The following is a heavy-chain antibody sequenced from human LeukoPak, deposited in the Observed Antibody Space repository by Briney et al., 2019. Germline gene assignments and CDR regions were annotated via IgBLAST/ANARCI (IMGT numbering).Heavy chain of an antibody. D-gene: IGHD6-19*01. V-gene: IGHV1-69*13. J-gene: IGHJ5*02. Sequence: SVKVSCKASGGTFSSYVISWVRQAPGQGLEWMGGIIPIFGTANYAQKFQGRVTITADESTSTAYMELSSLRSEDTAVYYCAQSVAGTENWFDPWGQGTLVTVSS. CDR1: GGTFSSYV. CDR3: AQSVAGTENWFDP. CDR2: IIPIFGTA.